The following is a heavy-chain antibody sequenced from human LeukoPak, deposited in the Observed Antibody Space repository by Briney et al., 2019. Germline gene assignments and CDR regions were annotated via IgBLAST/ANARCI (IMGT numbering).Heavy chain of an antibody. CDR3: ARARDIVVVVAAPHWFDP. J-gene: IGHJ5*02. CDR2: ISYNGSNK. D-gene: IGHD2-15*01. V-gene: IGHV3-30*04. Sequence: PGRSLRLSCAASGFTFSSYAMHWVRQAPGKGLEWVAVISYNGSNKYYADSVKGRFTISRDNSKNTLYLQMNSLRAEDTAVYYCARARDIVVVVAAPHWFDPWGQGTLVTVSS. CDR1: GFTFSSYA.